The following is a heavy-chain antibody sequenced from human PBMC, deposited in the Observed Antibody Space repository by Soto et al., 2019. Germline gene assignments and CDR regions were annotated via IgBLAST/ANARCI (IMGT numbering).Heavy chain of an antibody. CDR2: IYHSGTT. J-gene: IGHJ5*02. CDR1: GASINSGGYS. CDR3: ARDYIMLRGGWFDP. V-gene: IGHV4-30-2*01. D-gene: IGHD3-10*01. Sequence: LSLTCAVSGASINSGGYSWSWIRQPPGKGLEWIGYIYHSGTTNYNPSLKSRVTISVDTSKNQFSLNLSSVTAADTAIYYCARDYIMLRGGWFDPWGQGILVTVSS.